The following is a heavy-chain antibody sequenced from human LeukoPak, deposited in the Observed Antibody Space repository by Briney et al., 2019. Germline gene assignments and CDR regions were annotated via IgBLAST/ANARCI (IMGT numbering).Heavy chain of an antibody. D-gene: IGHD2-21*02. J-gene: IGHJ3*02. CDR1: GFTFSSYS. CDR3: ARDSGPYCGGDCYSPDAFDI. CDR2: ISSSSSYI. V-gene: IGHV3-21*01. Sequence: PGGSLRLSCAASGFTFSSYSMNWVRQAPGKGLEWVSSISSSSSYIYYADSVKGRFTISRDNAKNSLYLQMNSLRAEDTAVYYCARDSGPYCGGDCYSPDAFDIWGQGTMVTVSS.